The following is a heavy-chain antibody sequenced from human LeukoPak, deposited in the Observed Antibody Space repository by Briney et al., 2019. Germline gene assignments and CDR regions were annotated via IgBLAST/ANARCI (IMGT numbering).Heavy chain of an antibody. V-gene: IGHV3-48*03. J-gene: IGHJ5*02. Sequence: GGSLRLSCAASGFTFSSYEMNWVRQAPGKGLEWVSYISSSGSTIYYADSVKGRFTISRDNAKNSLYLQMNSLRAEDTAVYYCARVGLRYFDWFDGGWFDPWGQGTLVTVSS. CDR1: GFTFSSYE. D-gene: IGHD3-9*01. CDR2: ISSSGSTI. CDR3: ARVGLRYFDWFDGGWFDP.